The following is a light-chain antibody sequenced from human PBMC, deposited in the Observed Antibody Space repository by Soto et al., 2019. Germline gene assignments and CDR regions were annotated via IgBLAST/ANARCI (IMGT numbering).Light chain of an antibody. CDR2: GNS. CDR1: SSNIGAGYD. V-gene: IGLV1-40*01. Sequence: QSVLTQPPSVSGAPGQRVTISCTGSSSNIGAGYDVHWYQQFPGTAPKLLIYGNSNRPSGFPDRFSGSKSGTSASLAITGLQAEDEADYYCQSYDNSLSGSYVFGTGTKLTVL. J-gene: IGLJ1*01. CDR3: QSYDNSLSGSYV.